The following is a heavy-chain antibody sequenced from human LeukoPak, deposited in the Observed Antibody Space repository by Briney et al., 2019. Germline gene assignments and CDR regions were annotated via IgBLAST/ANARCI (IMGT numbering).Heavy chain of an antibody. CDR3: ARDRPGYSSWFDP. CDR1: GYSFTGYF. Sequence: ASVPVSRNTSGYSFTGYFIHWVRQAPGQGLEWMASINPKDGGTNYAQKFQGRVTLTRDTSITTAYMELSSLTSDDTAVYYCARDRPGYSSWFDPWG. D-gene: IGHD6-19*01. V-gene: IGHV1-2*02. CDR2: INPKDGGT. J-gene: IGHJ5*02.